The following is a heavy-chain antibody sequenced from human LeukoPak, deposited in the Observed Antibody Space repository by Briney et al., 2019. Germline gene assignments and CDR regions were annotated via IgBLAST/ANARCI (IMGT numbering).Heavy chain of an antibody. J-gene: IGHJ5*02. D-gene: IGHD3-3*01. Sequence: EASVTVSCKASGGTFSIYAISWVRQAPGQGLEWMGRIIPILGIANYAQKFQGRVTMTRNTSISTAYMELSSLRSEDTAVYYCARGSGIVDFWSGYYRFFNWFDPWGQGTLVTVSS. CDR2: IIPILGIA. V-gene: IGHV1-69*04. CDR3: ARGSGIVDFWSGYYRFFNWFDP. CDR1: GGTFSIYA.